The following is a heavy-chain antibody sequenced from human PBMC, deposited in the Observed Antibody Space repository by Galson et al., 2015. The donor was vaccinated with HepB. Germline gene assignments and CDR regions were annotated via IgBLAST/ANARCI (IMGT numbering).Heavy chain of an antibody. J-gene: IGHJ5*02. V-gene: IGHV4-59*08. D-gene: IGHD6-25*01. CDR1: GGSISSYY. CDR2: IYYSGST. CDR3: ARLVSGPRKGWFDP. Sequence: SLTCSVSGGSISSYYWSWIRQPPGKGLEWIAYIYYSGSTSYNPSLKSRVTISVDTSKNQFSLMLSSVTAADTAVYYCARLVSGPRKGWFDPWGQGTLVTVSS.